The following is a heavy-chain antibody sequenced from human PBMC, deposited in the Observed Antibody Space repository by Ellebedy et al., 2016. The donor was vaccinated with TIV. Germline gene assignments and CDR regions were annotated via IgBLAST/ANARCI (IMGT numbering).Heavy chain of an antibody. D-gene: IGHD3-16*01. V-gene: IGHV3-7*03. J-gene: IGHJ4*02. CDR2: INPDGRAE. CDR1: GFLIRGDW. CDR3: VTWGQSYGR. Sequence: GESLKISCAASGFLIRGDWMSWVRQAPGKGLEWVAHINPDGRAEYYVDSVKGRFTISRDNAKRSLFLQMNSLRVDETAVYYCVTWGQSYGRWGQGSLVTISS.